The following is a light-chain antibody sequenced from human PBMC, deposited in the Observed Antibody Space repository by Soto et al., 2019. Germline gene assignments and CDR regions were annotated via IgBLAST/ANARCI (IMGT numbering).Light chain of an antibody. Sequence: DVVMTQFPDSLAVSLGERATLSCKSGQSLLYTPNNYNYLAWYQQKAGQPPKLLIYWASTREPGVPDRFSRSGSGTDFNLTISNLQAEDVAVYFCQQYYSAPGTFGQGTRVEIK. CDR1: QSLLYTPNNYNY. J-gene: IGKJ1*01. CDR3: QQYYSAPGT. CDR2: WAS. V-gene: IGKV4-1*01.